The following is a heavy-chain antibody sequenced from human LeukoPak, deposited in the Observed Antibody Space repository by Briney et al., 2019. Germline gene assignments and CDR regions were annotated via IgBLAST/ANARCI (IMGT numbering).Heavy chain of an antibody. CDR2: ISYDDGSNK. J-gene: IGHJ4*02. CDR1: GFTSSSYA. Sequence: GGSLRLSCAASGFTSSSYALHWVRQAPGKGLEWVAVISYDDGSNKYYADSVRGRFTISRDNPKNTLYLQMNSLRAEDTAVYYCAKMYYYDSSGSLDYWGQGTLVTVSS. CDR3: AKMYYYDSSGSLDY. D-gene: IGHD3-22*01. V-gene: IGHV3-30*04.